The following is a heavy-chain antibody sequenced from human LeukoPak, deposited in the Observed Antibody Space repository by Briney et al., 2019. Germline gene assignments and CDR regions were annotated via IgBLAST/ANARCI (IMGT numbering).Heavy chain of an antibody. CDR3: ARLVKEYYDILTGYYLFDY. D-gene: IGHD3-9*01. Sequence: PSQTLSLTCTVSGGSISSDDYYWSWIRQPPGKGLEWIGYIYYSGSTYYNPSLKSRVTISVDTSKNQFSLKLSSVTAGDTAVYYCARLVKEYYDILTGYYLFDYWGQGTLVTVSS. CDR1: GGSISSDDYY. J-gene: IGHJ4*02. V-gene: IGHV4-30-4*01. CDR2: IYYSGST.